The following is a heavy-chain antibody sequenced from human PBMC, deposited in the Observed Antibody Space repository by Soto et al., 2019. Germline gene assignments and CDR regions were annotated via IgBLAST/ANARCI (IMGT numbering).Heavy chain of an antibody. Sequence: ASVKVSCKASGYTFTSYGISWVRQAPGQGLEWMGWISAYNGNTNYAQKLQGRVTMTTDPSTSTAYRELRSLRSEDTAVYYCARVRYDFWSGYKGPEYFDYWGQRTLVTVSS. CDR3: ARVRYDFWSGYKGPEYFDY. V-gene: IGHV1-18*01. CDR2: ISAYNGNT. J-gene: IGHJ4*02. CDR1: GYTFTSYG. D-gene: IGHD3-3*01.